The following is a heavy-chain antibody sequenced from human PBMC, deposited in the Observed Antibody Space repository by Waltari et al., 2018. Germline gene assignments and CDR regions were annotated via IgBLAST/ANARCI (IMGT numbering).Heavy chain of an antibody. CDR3: ARVGGYGDYES. CDR2: ISSSSSTI. D-gene: IGHD4-17*01. CDR1: GFTFSGYS. Sequence: EVQLVESGGGLVQPGGSLRLSCAASGFTFSGYSMTWVRQAPGKGLEWVSYISSSSSTIYYADSVKGRFTISRDNAKNSLYLQMNSLRAEDTAVYYCARVGGYGDYESWGQGTLVTVSS. J-gene: IGHJ4*02. V-gene: IGHV3-48*04.